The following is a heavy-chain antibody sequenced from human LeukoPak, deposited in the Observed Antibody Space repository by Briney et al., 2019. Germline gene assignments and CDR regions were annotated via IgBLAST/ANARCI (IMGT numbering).Heavy chain of an antibody. Sequence: GSLRLSCAASGFTFSSYAMSWVRQPPGKGLEWIGEIQHSGNINYNLSLKSRVTVSVDKPKNQFSLTVTSVTAADTAIYYCARNYESGYSIGPWGQGTLVTVSS. D-gene: IGHD3-3*01. CDR3: ARNYESGYSIGP. CDR2: IQHSGNI. CDR1: GFTFSSYAM. V-gene: IGHV4-4*02. J-gene: IGHJ5*02.